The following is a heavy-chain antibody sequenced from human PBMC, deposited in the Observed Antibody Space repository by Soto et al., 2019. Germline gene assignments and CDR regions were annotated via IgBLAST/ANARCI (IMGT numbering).Heavy chain of an antibody. CDR2: ISAHNGNT. J-gene: IGHJ4*02. CDR3: ARGRYADY. CDR1: GYTFTSYG. V-gene: IGHV1-18*01. D-gene: IGHD1-1*01. Sequence: QVYLVQSGAEVKKPGASVKVSCKASGYTFTSYGITWVRQAPGQGLEWMGWISAHNGNTDHAQKLQGRDIVTRDTSTSTAYMELRSLRSDGTAVYYCARGRYADYWGQGALGTVSS.